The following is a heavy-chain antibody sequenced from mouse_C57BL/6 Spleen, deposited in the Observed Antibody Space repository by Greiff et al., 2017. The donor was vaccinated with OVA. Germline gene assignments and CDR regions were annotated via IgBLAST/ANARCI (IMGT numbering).Heavy chain of an antibody. CDR1: GFTFSSYA. Sequence: EVQVVESGEGLVKPGGSLKLSCAASGFTFSSYAMSWVRQTPEKRLEWVAYISSGGDYIYYADTVKGRFTISRDNARNTLYLQMSSLKSEDTAMYYCTRAELGGGYFDYWGQGTTLTVSS. CDR3: TRAELGGGYFDY. V-gene: IGHV5-9-1*02. CDR2: ISSGGDYI. D-gene: IGHD4-1*01. J-gene: IGHJ2*01.